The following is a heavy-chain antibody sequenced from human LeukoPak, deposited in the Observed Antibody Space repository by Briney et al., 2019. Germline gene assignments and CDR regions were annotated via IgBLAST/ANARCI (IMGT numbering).Heavy chain of an antibody. CDR3: AKDHGAASGDFDY. CDR1: GFTFTSYV. CDR2: ISGSGDST. J-gene: IGHJ4*02. V-gene: IGHV3-23*01. D-gene: IGHD6-13*01. Sequence: PGGSLRLSCAASGFTFTSYVMSWVRQAPGKGLEWVSTISGSGDSTYYADSVKGRFTISRDNSKNTVYSQMNSLTAEDTAVYYCAKDHGAASGDFDYWGQGTLVTVSS.